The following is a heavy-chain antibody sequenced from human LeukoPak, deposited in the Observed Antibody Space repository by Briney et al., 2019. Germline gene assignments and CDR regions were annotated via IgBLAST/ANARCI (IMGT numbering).Heavy chain of an antibody. CDR2: INQDASEI. J-gene: IGHJ4*02. CDR1: GFTFSTYW. Sequence: GGSLRLSCAASGFTFSTYWMNWYRQAPGKGLEWVGNINQDASEINYVDSVRGRFTISRDNAKNSLHLQMNSLRAEDTAVYYCATNRDNSDWQKRFDSWGQGTLVTVSS. D-gene: IGHD2-21*02. V-gene: IGHV3-7*01. CDR3: ATNRDNSDWQKRFDS.